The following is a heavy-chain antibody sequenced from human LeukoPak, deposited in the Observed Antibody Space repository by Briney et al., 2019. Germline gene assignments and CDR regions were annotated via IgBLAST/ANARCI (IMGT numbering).Heavy chain of an antibody. CDR2: IRSKAYGGTT. CDR3: TRTQWLASFDP. J-gene: IGHJ5*02. V-gene: IGHV3-49*04. CDR1: GFTFSSYG. Sequence: GGSLRLSCAASGFTFSSYGMHWVRQAPGKGLEWVGFIRSKAYGGTTEYAASVKGRFTISRDDSKSIAYLQMNSLKTEDTAVYYCTRTQWLASFDPWGQGTLVTVSS. D-gene: IGHD6-19*01.